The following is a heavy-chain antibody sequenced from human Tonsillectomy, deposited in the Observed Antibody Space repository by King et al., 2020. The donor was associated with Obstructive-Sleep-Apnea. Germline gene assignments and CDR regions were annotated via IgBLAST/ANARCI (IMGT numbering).Heavy chain of an antibody. Sequence: VQLVESGGGLVQPGGSLRLSCAASGFTFSSYAMSWVRQAPGKGLEWVSAISGSGGSTYYAESVKGRVTISRDNSKNTLYMQMKSLRAEDTAVYFCAKESSYYYDRSGWGNWFDPWGQGTLVTVSS. CDR2: ISGSGGST. D-gene: IGHD3-22*01. V-gene: IGHV3-23*04. J-gene: IGHJ5*02. CDR1: GFTFSSYA. CDR3: AKESSYYYDRSGWGNWFDP.